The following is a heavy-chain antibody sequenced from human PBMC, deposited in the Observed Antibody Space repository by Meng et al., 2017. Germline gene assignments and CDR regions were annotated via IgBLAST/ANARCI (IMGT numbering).Heavy chain of an antibody. CDR3: ARSYCSGTSCYGMDV. J-gene: IGHJ6*02. D-gene: IGHD2-2*01. CDR2: INPNSGGT. V-gene: IGHV1-2*06. Sequence: ASVKVSCKASGYTFTGYYIHWVRQAPGQGLEWMGRINPNSGGTNYAQKFQGRVTMTRDTSISTAYMELSRLRSDDTAVYYCARSYCSGTSCYGMDVWGQGTTVTVSS. CDR1: GYTFTGYY.